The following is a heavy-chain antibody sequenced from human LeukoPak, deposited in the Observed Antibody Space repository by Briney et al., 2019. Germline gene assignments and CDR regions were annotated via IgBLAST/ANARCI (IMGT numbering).Heavy chain of an antibody. CDR2: ISWGGGST. D-gene: IGHD3-3*01. CDR1: GFTFDDYA. J-gene: IGHJ6*03. CDR3: AKDGFDRTIFGVVIRYYYYMDV. V-gene: IGHV3-43D*03. Sequence: GGSLRLSCAASGFTFDDYAMHWVRQAPGKGLEWVSLISWGGGSTYYADSVKGRFTISRDNSKNSLYLQMNSLRAEDTALYYCAKDGFDRTIFGVVIRYYYYMDVWGKGTTVTVSS.